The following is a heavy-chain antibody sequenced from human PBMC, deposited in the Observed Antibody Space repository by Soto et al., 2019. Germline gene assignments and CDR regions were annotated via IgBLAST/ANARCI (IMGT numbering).Heavy chain of an antibody. CDR1: GFTGSDYY. CDR3: ARSTVGASEFGFDF. V-gene: IGHV3-53*01. J-gene: IGHJ4*02. Sequence: EVKLVESGGGLVQPGGSLRLSCAASGFTGSDYYMTWVRQAPGKGLECVSLLYSGGSTIYADSVKGRVTISRDSSKNTMYLQMNSLSVEETDVYYCARSTVGASEFGFDFWGQETLVAGSS. D-gene: IGHD1-26*01. CDR2: LYSGGST.